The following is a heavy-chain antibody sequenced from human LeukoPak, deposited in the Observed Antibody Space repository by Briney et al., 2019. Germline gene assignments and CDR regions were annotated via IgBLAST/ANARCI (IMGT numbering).Heavy chain of an antibody. CDR2: ISSDARYI. V-gene: IGHV3-21*01. Sequence: GGSLRLSCAASGFTFSSYSMIWVRQAPGKGLEWVSSISSDARYIYYADSLKGRFTVSRDNARNSLYLQMNSLAVEDTAVYYCTTPAAGPRAEYSQYWGQGTLVTVSS. CDR1: GFTFSSYS. J-gene: IGHJ1*01. D-gene: IGHD6-13*01. CDR3: TTPAAGPRAEYSQY.